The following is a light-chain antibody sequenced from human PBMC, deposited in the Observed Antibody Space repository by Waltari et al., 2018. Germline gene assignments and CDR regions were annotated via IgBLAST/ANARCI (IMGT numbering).Light chain of an antibody. Sequence: EIVLTQSPGTLSLSPGERATLSCRASQSVTSSYLAWYQQKPGQAPRLLIYGASSRATGIPDSFSGRGSGTDFTLTISRLEPEDFAVYYCQQYGRSPPYTFGQGTKLEIK. J-gene: IGKJ2*01. V-gene: IGKV3-20*01. CDR1: QSVTSSY. CDR2: GAS. CDR3: QQYGRSPPYT.